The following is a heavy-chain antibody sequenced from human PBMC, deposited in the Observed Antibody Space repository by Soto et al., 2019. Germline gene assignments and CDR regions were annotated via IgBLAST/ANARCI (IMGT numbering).Heavy chain of an antibody. CDR3: ARSFGVLYCSGGSCYSASWFDP. D-gene: IGHD2-15*01. CDR1: GGSISSSSYY. CDR2: IYYSGST. Sequence: NPSETLSLTCTVSGGSISSSSYYWGWIRQPPGKGLEWIGSIYYSGSTYYNPSLKSRVTISVDTSKNQFSLKLSSVTAADTAVYYCARSFGVLYCSGGSCYSASWFDPWGQGTLVTVSS. J-gene: IGHJ5*02. V-gene: IGHV4-39*01.